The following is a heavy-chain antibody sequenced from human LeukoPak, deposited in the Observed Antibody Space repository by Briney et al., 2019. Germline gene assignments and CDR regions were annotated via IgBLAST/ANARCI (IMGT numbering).Heavy chain of an antibody. Sequence: ASVKVSCKASGGTFSSYAISWVRQAPGQGLEWMGRINPNSGGTNYAQKFQGRVTMTRDTSISTAYMELSRLRSDDTAVYYCARDPRQQLSSSGYFDYWGQGTLVTVSS. CDR2: INPNSGGT. CDR3: ARDPRQQLSSSGYFDY. J-gene: IGHJ4*02. D-gene: IGHD6-13*01. V-gene: IGHV1-2*06. CDR1: GGTFSSYA.